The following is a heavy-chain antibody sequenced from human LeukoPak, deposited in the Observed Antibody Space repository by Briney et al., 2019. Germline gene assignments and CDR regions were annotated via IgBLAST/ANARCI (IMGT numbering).Heavy chain of an antibody. V-gene: IGHV1-69*01. Sequence: SVKVSCKASGGTFSSYAISWVRQAPGQGLEWMGGIIPIFGTANYAQKFQGRVTITADESTSTAYMELRSLRSDDTAVYYCAREFRSGSYSEFDYWGQGTLVTVSS. J-gene: IGHJ4*02. CDR3: AREFRSGSYSEFDY. CDR2: IIPIFGTA. CDR1: GGTFSSYA. D-gene: IGHD1-26*01.